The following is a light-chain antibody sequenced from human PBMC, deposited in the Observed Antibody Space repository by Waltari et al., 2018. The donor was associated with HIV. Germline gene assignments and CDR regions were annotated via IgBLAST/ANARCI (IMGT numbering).Light chain of an antibody. J-gene: IGLJ3*02. CDR2: DKN. V-gene: IGLV3-19*01. CDR1: SLRNYY. Sequence: SSELTQDPAVSVALGQTVTITCQGDSLRNYYASWHQQKPGQAPILVIYDKNTRPSGIPDRFSGSPSGNTASLTSAGSQAEDEADYYCASRDNNGKRVLFGGGTKVTVL. CDR3: ASRDNNGKRVL.